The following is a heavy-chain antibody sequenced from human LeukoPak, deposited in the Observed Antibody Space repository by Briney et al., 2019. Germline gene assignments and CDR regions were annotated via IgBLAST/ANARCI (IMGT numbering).Heavy chain of an antibody. CDR1: GFTFSDYY. CDR3: ARSHGGYCSSTSCYTDYYYYMDV. J-gene: IGHJ6*03. Sequence: GGSLRLSCAASGFTFSDYYMSWIRQAPGKGLEWVSYIGSSGSTIYYADSVKGRFTISRDNAKNSLYLQMNSLRAEDTAVYYCARSHGGYCSSTSCYTDYYYYMDVWGKGTTVTVSS. V-gene: IGHV3-11*01. CDR2: IGSSGSTI. D-gene: IGHD2-2*02.